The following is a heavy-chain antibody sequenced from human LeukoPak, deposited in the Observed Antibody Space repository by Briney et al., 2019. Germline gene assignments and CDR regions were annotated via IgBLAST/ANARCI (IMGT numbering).Heavy chain of an antibody. D-gene: IGHD6-19*01. CDR1: GFSFSQYP. V-gene: IGHV3-74*01. CDR2: IDTGGSST. CDR3: ARPAGAVPDEY. Sequence: GGSLRLSCAVSGFSFSQYPMDWVRQAPGKGLMWVSRIDTGGSSTYYADSVKGRFTISRDNAKNTLYLQTNSLRAEDTAVYYCARPAGAVPDEYWGQGILVTVSS. J-gene: IGHJ4*02.